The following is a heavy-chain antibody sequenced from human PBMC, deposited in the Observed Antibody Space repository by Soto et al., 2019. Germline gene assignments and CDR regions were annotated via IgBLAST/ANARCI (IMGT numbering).Heavy chain of an antibody. Sequence: VSSKERRGTVSSCALSSPQQSPGQGLEWMGGIIPIFGTANYAQKFQGRVTITADESTSTAYMELSSLRSEDTAVYYCASPKFRFWQQLDPWGQAPLVTVYS. CDR2: IIPIFGTA. CDR1: RGTVSSCA. CDR3: ASPKFRFWQQLDP. V-gene: IGHV1-69*01. J-gene: IGHJ5*02. D-gene: IGHD3-3*01.